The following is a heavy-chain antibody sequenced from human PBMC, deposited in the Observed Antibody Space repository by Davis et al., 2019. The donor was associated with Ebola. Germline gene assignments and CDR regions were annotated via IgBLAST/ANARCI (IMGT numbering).Heavy chain of an antibody. V-gene: IGHV3-30*03. CDR2: ISYDGSNK. CDR3: ARGGRGRRVYYYGMDV. D-gene: IGHD3-10*01. CDR1: GFTFSSYG. J-gene: IGHJ6*02. Sequence: PGGSLRLSCAASGFTFSSYGMHWVRQAPGKGLEWVAVISYDGSNKYYADSVKGRFTISRDNAKNSLYLQMNSLRAEDTAVYYCARGGRGRRVYYYGMDVWGQGTTVTVSS.